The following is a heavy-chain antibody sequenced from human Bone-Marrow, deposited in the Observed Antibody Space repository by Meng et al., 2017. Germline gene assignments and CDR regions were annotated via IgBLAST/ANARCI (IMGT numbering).Heavy chain of an antibody. Sequence: QVRLVHAGTEVKKPGASVKVSCKASGYTFTSYAIHWVRQAPGQRPEWMGWINAGNGNTEDSQKFQGRVTITRDTSASTAYMELSSLTSEDTAVYYCARVYCSSTSCQYYFDYWGQGTLVTVS. D-gene: IGHD2-2*01. CDR1: GYTFTSYA. CDR2: INAGNGNT. J-gene: IGHJ4*02. CDR3: ARVYCSSTSCQYYFDY. V-gene: IGHV1-3*01.